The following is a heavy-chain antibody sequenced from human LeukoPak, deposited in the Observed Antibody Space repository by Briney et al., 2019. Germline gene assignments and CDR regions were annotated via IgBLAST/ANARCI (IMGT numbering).Heavy chain of an antibody. CDR3: ATATTVTNAFDI. V-gene: IGHV3-23*01. Sequence: TGNSLRLSCAASGFTFSSYAMSWVRQAPGKGLEWVSGISGSGGTTYCPDSVKGRFTISRDNSKNALYLQMNSLRAEDTAVYYCATATTVTNAFDIWGQGTMVTVSS. CDR1: GFTFSSYA. J-gene: IGHJ3*02. CDR2: ISGSGGTT. D-gene: IGHD4-17*01.